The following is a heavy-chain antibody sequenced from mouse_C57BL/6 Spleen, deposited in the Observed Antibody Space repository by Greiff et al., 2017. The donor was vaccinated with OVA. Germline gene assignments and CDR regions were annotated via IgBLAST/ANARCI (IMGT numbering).Heavy chain of an antibody. V-gene: IGHV1-54*01. D-gene: IGHD1-1*01. CDR2: INPGSGGT. CDR3: ARQYYYGSSYWYFDV. J-gene: IGHJ1*03. Sequence: VMLVESGAELVRPGTSVKVSCKASGYAFTNYLIEWVKQRPGQGLEWIGVINPGSGGTNYNEKFKGKATLTADKSSSTAYMQLSSLTSEDSAVYFCARQYYYGSSYWYFDVWGTGTTVTVSS. CDR1: GYAFTNYL.